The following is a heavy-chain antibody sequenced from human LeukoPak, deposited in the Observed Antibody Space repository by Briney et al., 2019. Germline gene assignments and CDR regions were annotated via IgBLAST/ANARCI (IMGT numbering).Heavy chain of an antibody. V-gene: IGHV3-23*01. CDR1: GFTFSSYA. Sequence: GGSLRLSCAASGFTFSSYAMSWVRQAPGKGLEWVSAISGSGGSTYYADSVKGRFTISRDNSKNTLYLQMNSLRAEDTAVYYCAKGPHTPTYYDILTGYRHMYYFDYWGQGTLVTVSS. CDR3: AKGPHTPTYYDILTGYRHMYYFDY. CDR2: ISGSGGST. J-gene: IGHJ4*02. D-gene: IGHD3-9*01.